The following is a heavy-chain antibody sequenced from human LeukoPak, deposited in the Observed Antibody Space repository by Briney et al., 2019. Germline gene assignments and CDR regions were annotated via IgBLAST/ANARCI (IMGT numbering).Heavy chain of an antibody. V-gene: IGHV3-23*01. Sequence: GGSLRLSCAASGFPFSTYTVSWVRQAPGKGPQWVSGIIGGDATIYYADSVKGRFTISRDNSKNTLYLQMNSLRAEDTAVYYCARAYYDFWSGYYGYYFDYWGQGTLVTVSS. CDR3: ARAYYDFWSGYYGYYFDY. CDR2: IIGGDATI. CDR1: GFPFSTYT. D-gene: IGHD3-3*01. J-gene: IGHJ4*02.